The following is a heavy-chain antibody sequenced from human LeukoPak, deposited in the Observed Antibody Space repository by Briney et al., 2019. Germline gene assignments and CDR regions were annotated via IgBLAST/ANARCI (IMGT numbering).Heavy chain of an antibody. CDR2: IYYRSRWHY. D-gene: IGHD6-25*01. J-gene: IGHJ2*01. V-gene: IGHV6-1*01. CDR1: GDSVSSNSGS. CDR3: VSGGDRGFGWYFDV. Sequence: SQTLSLTCAISGDSVSSNSGSWSWIRQSPSRGPEWLGRIYYRSRWHYEYAVSVQNRISISPDTTKNQFSLQLNSMSPDDSAVYYCVSGGDRGFGWYFDVCGRGALVTVSS.